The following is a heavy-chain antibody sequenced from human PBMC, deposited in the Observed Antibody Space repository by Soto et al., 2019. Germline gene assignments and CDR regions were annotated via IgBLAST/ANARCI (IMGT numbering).Heavy chain of an antibody. V-gene: IGHV3-23*01. J-gene: IGHJ3*02. D-gene: IGHD3-22*01. CDR3: AKTGPYDSSGYYYLDAFDI. CDR2: ISGSGGST. CDR1: GFTFSSYA. Sequence: QPGGSLRLSCAASGFTFSSYAMSWVRQAPGKGLEWVSAISGSGGSTYYADSVKGRFTISRDNSKNTLYLQMNSLRAEDTAVYYCAKTGPYDSSGYYYLDAFDIWGQGTMVTVSS.